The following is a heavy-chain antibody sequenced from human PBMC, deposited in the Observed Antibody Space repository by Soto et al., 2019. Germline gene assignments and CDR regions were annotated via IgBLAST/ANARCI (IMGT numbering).Heavy chain of an antibody. CDR2: IWYDGSNK. CDR3: ARDGSSSWPNLDY. CDR1: GFTFSSHG. V-gene: IGHV3-33*01. J-gene: IGHJ4*02. D-gene: IGHD6-13*01. Sequence: QVQLVESGGGVVQPGRSLRLSCAASGFTFSSHGMHWVRQAPGKGLEWVAVIWYDGSNKYYADSVKGRFTISRDNSKNTLYLQMNSLRAEDTAVYYCARDGSSSWPNLDYWGQGTLVTVSS.